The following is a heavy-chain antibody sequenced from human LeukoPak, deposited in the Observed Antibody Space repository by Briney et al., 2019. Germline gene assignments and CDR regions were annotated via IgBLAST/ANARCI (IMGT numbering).Heavy chain of an antibody. Sequence: PSETLSLTCTVSGGSISSYYWSWIRQPPGKGLEWIGYIYYSGSTNYNPSLKSRVTISVDTSKNQFSLKLSSVTAADTAVYYCARLRAPIAAAGHFDYWGQGTLVTVSS. CDR2: IYYSGST. D-gene: IGHD6-13*01. V-gene: IGHV4-59*08. CDR1: GGSISSYY. CDR3: ARLRAPIAAAGHFDY. J-gene: IGHJ4*02.